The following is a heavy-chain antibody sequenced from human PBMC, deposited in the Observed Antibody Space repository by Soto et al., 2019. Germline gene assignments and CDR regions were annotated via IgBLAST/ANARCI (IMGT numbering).Heavy chain of an antibody. J-gene: IGHJ4*02. D-gene: IGHD6-6*01. CDR2: ISYDGNNK. CDR3: AKDPSIAARYFDY. Sequence: GGSLRLSCAASGFTFSRYGMHWVRQAPGKGLEWVAVISYDGNNKYYADSVKGRFTISRDNSKNTLYLQMNSLRAEDTAVYYCAKDPSIAARYFDYWGQGTLVTVSS. V-gene: IGHV3-30*18. CDR1: GFTFSRYG.